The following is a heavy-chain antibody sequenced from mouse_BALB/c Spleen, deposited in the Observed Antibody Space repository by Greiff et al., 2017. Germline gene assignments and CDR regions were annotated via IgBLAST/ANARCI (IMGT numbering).Heavy chain of an antibody. J-gene: IGHJ1*01. V-gene: IGHV3-6*02. CDR3: ARGSTGYWYFDV. Sequence: EVQLMESGPGLVKPSQSLSLTCSVTGYSITSGYYWNWIRQFPGNKLEWMGYISYDGSNNYNPSLKNRISITRDTSKNQFFLKLNSVTTEDTATYYCARGSTGYWYFDVWGAGTTVTVSS. D-gene: IGHD4-1*01. CDR1: GYSITSGYY. CDR2: ISYDGSN.